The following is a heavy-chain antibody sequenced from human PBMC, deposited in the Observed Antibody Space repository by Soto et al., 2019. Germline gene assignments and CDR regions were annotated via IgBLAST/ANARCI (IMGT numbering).Heavy chain of an antibody. D-gene: IGHD3-22*01. Sequence: SETLSLTCTGSGGSISSYYWSWIRQPAGKGLEWIGRIYTSGSTNYNPSLKSRVTMSVDTSKNQFSLKLSSVTAADTAVYYCARDGRSSSGYFLFDVWGQGTTVTVSS. J-gene: IGHJ6*02. CDR1: GGSISSYY. CDR2: IYTSGST. CDR3: ARDGRSSSGYFLFDV. V-gene: IGHV4-4*07.